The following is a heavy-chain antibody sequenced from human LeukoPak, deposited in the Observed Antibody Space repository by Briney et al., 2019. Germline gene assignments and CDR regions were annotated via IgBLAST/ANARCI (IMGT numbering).Heavy chain of an antibody. J-gene: IGHJ1*01. CDR1: GGTFSSYA. V-gene: IGHV1-69*05. CDR3: AREPYNWNDGEYFQH. D-gene: IGHD1-1*01. Sequence: SVRVSCKAAGGTFSSYAISWGRQAPGQGLEGRGGIIPIFGTANYSQKFQVRGTITTDESTSTAYMELSSLRSEDTAVYSCAREPYNWNDGEYFQHWGQGTLVTVSS. CDR2: IIPIFGTA.